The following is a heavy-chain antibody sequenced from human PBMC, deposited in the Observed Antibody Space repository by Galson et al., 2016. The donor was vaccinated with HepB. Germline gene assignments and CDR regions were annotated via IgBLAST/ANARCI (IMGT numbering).Heavy chain of an antibody. CDR2: ISSAGRT. Sequence: SETLSPTCTVSGSFISSNAFYWGWIRQPPGNGLEWIGTISSAGRTYYNPAPKSRVTISEDTSKNQFSLRLSSVTAADTAVYYCATYRSGWSSSYSFDYWGQGTLVTVSS. CDR3: ATYRSGWSSSYSFDY. V-gene: IGHV4-39*01. D-gene: IGHD6-19*01. CDR1: GSFISSNAFY. J-gene: IGHJ4*02.